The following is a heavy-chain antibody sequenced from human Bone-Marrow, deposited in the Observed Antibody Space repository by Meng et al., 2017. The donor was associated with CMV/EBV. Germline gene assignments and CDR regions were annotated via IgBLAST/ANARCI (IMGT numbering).Heavy chain of an antibody. CDR2: IIPIFGTA. J-gene: IGHJ5*02. CDR3: AKSSSWRGWFDP. CDR1: GGIFSSYA. V-gene: IGHV1-69*06. D-gene: IGHD6-13*01. Sequence: CKASGGIFSSYAISWVRQAPGQGLEWMGGIIPIFGTANYAQKFQGRVTITADKSTSTAYMELSSLRSEDTAVYYCAKSSSWRGWFDPWGQGTLVTVSS.